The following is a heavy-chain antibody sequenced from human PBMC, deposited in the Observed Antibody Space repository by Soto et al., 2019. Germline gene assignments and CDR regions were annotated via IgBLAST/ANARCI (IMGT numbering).Heavy chain of an antibody. J-gene: IGHJ5*02. CDR1: GGTFSSYA. CDR2: IIPIFGTA. V-gene: IGHV1-69*13. CDR3: ARGGYSSSWYIVSWFDP. Sequence: SVKVSCKASGGTFSSYAISWVRQAPGQGLEWMGGIIPIFGTANYAQKFQGRVTITADESTSTAYMELSSLRSEDTAVYYCARGGYSSSWYIVSWFDPWGQGTLVTVSS. D-gene: IGHD6-13*01.